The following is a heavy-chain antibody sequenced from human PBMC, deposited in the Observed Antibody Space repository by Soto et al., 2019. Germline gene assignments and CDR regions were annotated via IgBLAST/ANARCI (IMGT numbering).Heavy chain of an antibody. CDR1: GGSISSYY. CDR2: IYYSGST. J-gene: IGHJ6*02. CDR3: ARDRYDILTGYYNSFGYYGMDV. Sequence: SETLSLTCTVSGGSISSYYWSWIRQPPGKGLEWIGYIYYSGSTNYNPSLKSRVTISVDTSKNQFSLKLSSVTAADTAVYYCARDRYDILTGYYNSFGYYGMDVWGQGTTVIVSS. D-gene: IGHD3-9*01. V-gene: IGHV4-59*12.